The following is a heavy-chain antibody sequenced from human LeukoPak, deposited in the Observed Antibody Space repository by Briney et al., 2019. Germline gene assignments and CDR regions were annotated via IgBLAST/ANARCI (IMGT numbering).Heavy chain of an antibody. D-gene: IGHD6-19*01. CDR2: NSWNSGSI. V-gene: IGHV3-9*01. Sequence: GGSLRLSCAASGFTFDDYAMHWVRQAPGKGLEWVSGNSWNSGSIGYADSVKGRFTISRDNAKNSLYLQMNSLRAEDTALYYCAKGGSAFIAVAVLDYFDYWGQGALVTVSS. CDR3: AKGGSAFIAVAVLDYFDY. J-gene: IGHJ4*02. CDR1: GFTFDDYA.